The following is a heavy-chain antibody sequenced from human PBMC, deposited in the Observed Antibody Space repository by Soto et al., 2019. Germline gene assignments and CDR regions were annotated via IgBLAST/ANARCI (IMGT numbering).Heavy chain of an antibody. CDR3: TRDLMALAAAGPDAFDI. CDR2: ISSSSSYI. CDR1: GFTFSSYS. Sequence: GGSLRLSCAGSGFTFSSYSMNWVRQAPGKGLEWVSSISSSSSYIYYADSVKGRFTISRDNAKNSLYLQMNSLRAEDTAVYYCTRDLMALAAAGPDAFDIWGQGTMVTVS. D-gene: IGHD6-13*01. J-gene: IGHJ3*02. V-gene: IGHV3-21*01.